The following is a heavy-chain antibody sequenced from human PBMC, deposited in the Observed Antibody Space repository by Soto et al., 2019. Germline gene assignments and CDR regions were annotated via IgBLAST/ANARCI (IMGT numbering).Heavy chain of an antibody. Sequence: GGSLRLSCAASGFTFSSYAMHWVRQAPGKGLEWVAVISYDGSNKYYADSVKGRFTISRDNSKNTLYLQMNSLRAEDTAVYYCARTQPGNCFDYWGQGTLVTVSS. CDR3: ARTQPGNCFDY. D-gene: IGHD2-2*01. V-gene: IGHV3-30-3*01. CDR2: ISYDGSNK. J-gene: IGHJ4*02. CDR1: GFTFSSYA.